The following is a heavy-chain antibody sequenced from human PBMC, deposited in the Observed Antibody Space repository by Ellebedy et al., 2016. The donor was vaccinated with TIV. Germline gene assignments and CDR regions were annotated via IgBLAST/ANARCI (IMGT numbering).Heavy chain of an antibody. CDR1: GDSISSPKYY. V-gene: IGHV4-39*07. CDR3: ASGHTGSFGLHS. CDR2: IYYTGNT. Sequence: MPSETLSLTCTVSGDSISSPKYYWVWIRQLPGKGLEWIGSIYYTGNTYYSPSLKSRVTISLDKSKNQFSLNLTSVTAADTAVYYCASGHTGSFGLHSWGQGTLVTVSS. D-gene: IGHD1-26*01. J-gene: IGHJ5*02.